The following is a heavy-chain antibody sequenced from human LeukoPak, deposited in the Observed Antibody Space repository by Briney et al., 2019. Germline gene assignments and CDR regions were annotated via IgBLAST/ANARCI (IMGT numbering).Heavy chain of an antibody. V-gene: IGHV4-4*07. D-gene: IGHD1-7*01. Sequence: PSETLSLTCTVSGGSISSYYWSWIRQPAEKELEWIGRIYTTGSTNYSPSLESRVTISVDKSNNQFSLKLSSVTAADTAVYYCARDAGTGTTGNYYYYMDVWGKGTTVTVSS. CDR1: GGSISSYY. CDR2: IYTTGST. J-gene: IGHJ6*03. CDR3: ARDAGTGTTGNYYYYMDV.